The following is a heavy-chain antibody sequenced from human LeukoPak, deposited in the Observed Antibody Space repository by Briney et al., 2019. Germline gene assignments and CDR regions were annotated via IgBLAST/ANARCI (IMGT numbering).Heavy chain of an antibody. CDR2: IWYDGSNK. V-gene: IGHV3-33*01. Sequence: PGRALRLSCAASGFPFISYGMHWGRQAPGKGLEWVAVIWYDGSNKYYADSVKGRFTISRDNSKNTLYLQMNSLRAEDTAVYYCARALYAAVTDYFDYWGQGTLVTVSS. D-gene: IGHD2-21*02. CDR3: ARALYAAVTDYFDY. J-gene: IGHJ4*02. CDR1: GFPFISYG.